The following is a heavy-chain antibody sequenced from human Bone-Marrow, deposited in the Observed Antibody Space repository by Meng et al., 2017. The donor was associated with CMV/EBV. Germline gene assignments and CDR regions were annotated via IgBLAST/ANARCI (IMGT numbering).Heavy chain of an antibody. V-gene: IGHV3-11*01. D-gene: IGHD1-1*01. CDR2: ISSGGYLK. CDR3: ARGATGTRFDY. Sequence: GESLKISCAASGFTFSDYYMTWIRQTPGKGLEWISYISSGGYLKYYADSLKGRFTISRDNAKNSVYLQMNGLRAEDTAFYYCARGATGTRFDYWGQGTLVTVSS. J-gene: IGHJ4*02. CDR1: GFTFSDYY.